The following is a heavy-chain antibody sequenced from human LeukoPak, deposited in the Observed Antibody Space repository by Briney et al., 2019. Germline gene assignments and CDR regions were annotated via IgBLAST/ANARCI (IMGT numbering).Heavy chain of an antibody. V-gene: IGHV4-59*08. D-gene: IGHD2-21*02. J-gene: IGHJ6*03. CDR3: ARLTAYPYYYMDV. Sequence: SETLSLTCTVSGDSITIYYWSWIRQPPGKGLEWIGYVYYSGTTNYNPSLKSRVTMSLDTSKKQFSLRLSSVTAADTAVYYCARLTAYPYYYMDVWGKGTTVTASS. CDR1: GDSITIYY. CDR2: VYYSGTT.